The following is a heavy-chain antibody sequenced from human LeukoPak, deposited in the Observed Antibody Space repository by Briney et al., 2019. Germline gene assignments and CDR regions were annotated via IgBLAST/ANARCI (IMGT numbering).Heavy chain of an antibody. Sequence: PGGSLRLSRAASGFTFSDSYMTWIRQAPGKGLELLSYISGSSSDVNYIDSVRGRFTISRDNAKNSLYLHMNSLTVEDTAVYYCSRDPRHSDYWGQGTLVTVSS. J-gene: IGHJ4*02. CDR3: SRDPRHSDY. CDR2: ISGSSSDV. V-gene: IGHV3-11*01. CDR1: GFTFSDSY.